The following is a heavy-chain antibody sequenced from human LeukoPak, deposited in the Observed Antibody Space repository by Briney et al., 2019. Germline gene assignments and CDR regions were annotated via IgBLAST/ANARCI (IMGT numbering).Heavy chain of an antibody. CDR3: ARGRGYCSSTSCYHLDV. V-gene: IGHV4-34*01. CDR1: GGSFSGYY. J-gene: IGHJ6*04. D-gene: IGHD2-2*01. CDR2: INHSGST. Sequence: SETLSLTCAVYGGSFSGYYWSWIRQPPGKGLERIGEINHSGSTNYNPSLKSRVTISVDTSKNQFSLKLSSVTAADTAVYYCARGRGYCSSTSCYHLDVWGKGTTVTVSS.